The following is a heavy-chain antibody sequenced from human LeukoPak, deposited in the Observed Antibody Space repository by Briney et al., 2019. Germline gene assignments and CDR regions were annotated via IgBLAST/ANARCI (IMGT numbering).Heavy chain of an antibody. D-gene: IGHD2-2*01. Sequence: GGSLRLSCAASGFTFSSYAMHWVRQAPGKGLEWEAVISYDGSNKYYADSVKGRFTISRDNSKNTLYLQMNSLRAEDTAVYYCARVGSIVVVPAAPDYWGQGTLVTVSS. CDR1: GFTFSSYA. J-gene: IGHJ4*02. CDR3: ARVGSIVVVPAAPDY. V-gene: IGHV3-30-3*01. CDR2: ISYDGSNK.